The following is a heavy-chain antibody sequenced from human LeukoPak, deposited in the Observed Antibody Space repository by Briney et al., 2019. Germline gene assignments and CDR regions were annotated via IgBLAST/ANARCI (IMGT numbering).Heavy chain of an antibody. CDR1: GFTFSTSA. CDR3: AKRAFCRSTGCYGFDY. J-gene: IGHJ4*02. V-gene: IGHV3-23*01. Sequence: PGGSLRLSCAASGFTFSTSAMSWVRQAPGKGLEWVSGISGSSGATDYADSVKGRFTISRDTSKNTLYLQMNSLRAEDTAVYYCAKRAFCRSTGCYGFDYWGRGTLVTVSS. CDR2: ISGSSGAT. D-gene: IGHD2-2*01.